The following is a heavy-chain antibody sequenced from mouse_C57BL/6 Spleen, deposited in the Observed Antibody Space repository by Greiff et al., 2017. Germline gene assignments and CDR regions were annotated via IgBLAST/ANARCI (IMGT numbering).Heavy chain of an antibody. Sequence: VQLQQPGTELVKPGASGYTFTSYWMHWVKQRPGQGLEWIGNINPSNGGTNYNEKFKSKATLPVDKSSSTAYMQLSSLTSEDSAVYYCARSSGTGYWGQGTTRTVSS. CDR2: INPSNGGT. V-gene: IGHV1-53*01. D-gene: IGHD4-1*01. CDR3: ARSSGTGY. J-gene: IGHJ2*01. CDR1: GYTFTSYW.